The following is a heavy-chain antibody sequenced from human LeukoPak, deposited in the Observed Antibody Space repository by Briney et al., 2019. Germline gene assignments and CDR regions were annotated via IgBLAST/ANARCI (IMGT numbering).Heavy chain of an antibody. CDR2: IYYSGST. J-gene: IGHJ4*02. Sequence: KSSETLSLTCTVSGGSISSYYWSWIRQPPGKGLEWIGYIYYSGSTNYNPSLKSRVTISVDTSKNQFSLKLSSVTAADTAVYYCARGRGITYYDILTGTPTFDYWGQGTLVTVSS. D-gene: IGHD3-9*01. CDR3: ARGRGITYYDILTGTPTFDY. V-gene: IGHV4-59*01. CDR1: GGSISSYY.